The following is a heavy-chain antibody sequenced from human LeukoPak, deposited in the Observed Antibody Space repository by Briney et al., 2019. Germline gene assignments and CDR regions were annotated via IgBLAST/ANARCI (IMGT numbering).Heavy chain of an antibody. D-gene: IGHD3-10*01. CDR2: IYYSGST. CDR3: ARSTDYYGSGSLFDY. CDR1: GGSISSYY. J-gene: IGHJ4*02. V-gene: IGHV4-59*08. Sequence: SETLSLTCTVSGGSISSYYWSWIRQPPGKGLEWIGYIYYSGSTNYNPSLKSRVTISVDTSKNQFSLKLSSVTAADTAVYYCARSTDYYGSGSLFDYWGQGTLVTVSS.